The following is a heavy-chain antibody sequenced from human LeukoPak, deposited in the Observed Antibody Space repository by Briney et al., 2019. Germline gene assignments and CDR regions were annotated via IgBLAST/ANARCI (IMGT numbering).Heavy chain of an antibody. J-gene: IGHJ4*02. Sequence: GGSLRLSCAASGFTFSIYGMHWVRQAPGKGLEWVAFIRYDGSNKYYADSVKGRFTISRDNSKNTLYLQMNSLRAEDTAVYYCAKDRSSGYSYYFDYWGQGTLVTVSS. CDR1: GFTFSIYG. D-gene: IGHD3-22*01. CDR2: IRYDGSNK. CDR3: AKDRSSGYSYYFDY. V-gene: IGHV3-30*02.